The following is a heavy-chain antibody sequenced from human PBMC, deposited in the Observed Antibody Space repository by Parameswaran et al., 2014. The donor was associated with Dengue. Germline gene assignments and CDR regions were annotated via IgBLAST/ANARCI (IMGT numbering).Heavy chain of an antibody. CDR2: IYYSGST. Sequence: WIRQPQEGLEWIGSIYYSGSTYYNPSLKSRVTISVDTSKNQFSLKLSSVTAADTAVYYCARRGIQLWLSYYGMDVWGQGTTVTVSS. CDR3: ARRGIQLWLSYYGMDV. V-gene: IGHV4-39*01. D-gene: IGHD5-18*01. J-gene: IGHJ6*02.